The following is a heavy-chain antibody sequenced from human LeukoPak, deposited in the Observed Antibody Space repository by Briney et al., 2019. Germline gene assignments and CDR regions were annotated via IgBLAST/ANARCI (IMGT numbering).Heavy chain of an antibody. J-gene: IGHJ4*02. CDR3: VRRDFTTEN. Sequence: GGSLRLSCAASGFTFSSYAMSWVRQAPGKGLEWVANINQDGSEKYYLDSVKGRFTISRDNAKNSLYLQMNSLRDEDTALYYCVRRDFTTENWGQGTLATVSS. CDR1: GFTFSSYA. CDR2: INQDGSEK. D-gene: IGHD1-1*01. V-gene: IGHV3-7*01.